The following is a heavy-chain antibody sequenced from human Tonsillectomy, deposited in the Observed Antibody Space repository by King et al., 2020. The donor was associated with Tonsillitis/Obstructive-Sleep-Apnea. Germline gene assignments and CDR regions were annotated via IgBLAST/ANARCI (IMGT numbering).Heavy chain of an antibody. CDR1: GFTFSSYH. D-gene: IGHD3-9*01. V-gene: IGHV3-21*01. CDR3: ARERDYDILTGLRWGNDAFDI. Sequence: VQLVESGGGLVKPGGSLRLSCAASGFTFSSYHMNWVRQAPGKGLEWVSSISSSSSYIYYADSVKGRFTISRDNAKNSLYLQMSSLRAEDTAVYYCARERDYDILTGLRWGNDAFDIWGQGTMVTVSS. J-gene: IGHJ3*02. CDR2: ISSSSSYI.